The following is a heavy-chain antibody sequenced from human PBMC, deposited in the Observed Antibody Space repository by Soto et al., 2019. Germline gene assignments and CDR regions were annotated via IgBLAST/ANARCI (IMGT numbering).Heavy chain of an antibody. Sequence: SVKVSCKASGGTFSSYAISWVRQAPGQGLEWMGGIIPIFGTANYAQKFQGRVTITADESTSTAYMELSSLRSEDTAVYYCARGVGVRYFDWLPPGYFDYWGQGTLVTVSS. CDR3: ARGVGVRYFDWLPPGYFDY. D-gene: IGHD3-9*01. J-gene: IGHJ4*02. CDR2: IIPIFGTA. V-gene: IGHV1-69*13. CDR1: GGTFSSYA.